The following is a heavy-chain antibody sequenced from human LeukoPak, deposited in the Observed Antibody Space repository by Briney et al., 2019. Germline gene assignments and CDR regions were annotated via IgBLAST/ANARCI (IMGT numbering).Heavy chain of an antibody. Sequence: SVKVSCKASRGTFSSYAISWVRQAPGQGLEWMGRIIPIFGTANYAQKFQGRVTITADESTSTAYMELSSLRSEDTAVYYCARDRPGRYCSTTSCYNASPFDPWGQGTLVTVSS. CDR2: IIPIFGTA. CDR1: RGTFSSYA. D-gene: IGHD2-2*02. J-gene: IGHJ5*02. CDR3: ARDRPGRYCSTTSCYNASPFDP. V-gene: IGHV1-69*13.